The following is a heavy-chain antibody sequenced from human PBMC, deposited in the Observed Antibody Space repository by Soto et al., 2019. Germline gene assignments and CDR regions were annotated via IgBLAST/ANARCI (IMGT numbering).Heavy chain of an antibody. V-gene: IGHV1-69*19. CDR2: ISPMFGAA. Sequence: QVQLVQSGAEMKKPGSSVKVSCQSSGGTFNTYAMNWVRQAPGQGPEWMGDISPMFGAANYAPKFQRRVTMTADESTGTSYMQLSSLTSEDTALYFCAREVQVHTPAFVYWGQGTLVTVSS. CDR3: AREVQVHTPAFVY. J-gene: IGHJ4*02. D-gene: IGHD3-10*01. CDR1: GGTFNTYA.